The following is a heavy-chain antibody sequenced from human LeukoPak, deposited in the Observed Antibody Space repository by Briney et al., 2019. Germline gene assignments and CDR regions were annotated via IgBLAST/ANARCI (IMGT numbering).Heavy chain of an antibody. J-gene: IGHJ6*02. V-gene: IGHV1-18*01. CDR2: ISAYNGNT. Sequence: ASVKVSCKASGYTFTSYGISWARQAPGQGLEWMGWISAYNGNTNYAQKLQGRVTMTTDTSTSTAYMELRSLRSDDTAVYYCARPYCSSTSCYTGGMDVWGQGTTVTVSS. CDR3: ARPYCSSTSCYTGGMDV. CDR1: GYTFTSYG. D-gene: IGHD2-2*02.